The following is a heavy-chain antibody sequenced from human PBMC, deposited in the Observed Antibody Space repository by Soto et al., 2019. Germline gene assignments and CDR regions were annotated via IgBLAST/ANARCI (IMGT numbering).Heavy chain of an antibody. CDR2: ISSSSSTI. J-gene: IGHJ4*02. D-gene: IGHD2-15*01. CDR3: AKDRSYCSGGSCFLFDY. CDR1: GFTFSSYW. Sequence: GGSLRLSCAASGFTFSSYWMHWVRQAPGKGLVWVSRISSSSSTIYYADSVKGRFTISRDNSKNTLYLQMNSLRAEDTAVYYCAKDRSYCSGGSCFLFDYWGQGTLVTVSS. V-gene: IGHV3-NL1*01.